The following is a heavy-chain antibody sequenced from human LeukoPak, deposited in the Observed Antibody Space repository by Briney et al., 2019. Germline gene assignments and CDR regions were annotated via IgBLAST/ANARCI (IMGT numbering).Heavy chain of an antibody. J-gene: IGHJ4*02. Sequence: WASVKVSCKTSGHTFNSYDINWVRQTTGQGLEWMGWMNPHSGNTDYAQKLQGRVTITRNTSISTVYMELTSLRYEDTAVYYCARRELFGDYFDSWGQGTLVTVSS. D-gene: IGHD3-10*01. CDR2: MNPHSGNT. V-gene: IGHV1-8*01. CDR1: GHTFNSYD. CDR3: ARRELFGDYFDS.